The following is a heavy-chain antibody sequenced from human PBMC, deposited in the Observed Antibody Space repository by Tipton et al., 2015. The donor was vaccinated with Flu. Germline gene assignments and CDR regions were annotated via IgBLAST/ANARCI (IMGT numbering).Heavy chain of an antibody. J-gene: IGHJ4*02. CDR1: GFTFSTYW. D-gene: IGHD1-26*01. V-gene: IGHV3-30*02. CDR3: AKSGGFDS. CDR2: IRSDETTE. Sequence: SLRLSCAASGFTFSTYWMNWVRQAPGKGLEWVAHIRSDETTEYADSVKGRFTISRDNSKDMSYLQMNSLRAEDTAVFYCAKSGGFDSWNQGALVIVSS.